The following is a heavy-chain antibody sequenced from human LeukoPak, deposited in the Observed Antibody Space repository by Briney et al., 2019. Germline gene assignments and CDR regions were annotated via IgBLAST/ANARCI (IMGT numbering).Heavy chain of an antibody. CDR2: IYYSGST. D-gene: IGHD3-9*01. V-gene: IGHV4-31*03. CDR1: GGSISSGGSY. CDR3: ARDAMFDYYFDY. J-gene: IGHJ4*02. Sequence: SQTLSLTCTVSGGSISSGGSYWSWIRQHPGKGLEWIGYIYYSGSTYYNPSLKSRVTISVDTSKNQFSLKLSSVTAADTAVYYCARDAMFDYYFDYWGQGTLVTVSS.